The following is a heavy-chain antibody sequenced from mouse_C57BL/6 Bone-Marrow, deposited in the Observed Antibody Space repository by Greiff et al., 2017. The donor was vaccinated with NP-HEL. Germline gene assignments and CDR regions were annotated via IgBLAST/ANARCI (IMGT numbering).Heavy chain of an antibody. D-gene: IGHD3-2*02. J-gene: IGHJ2*01. Sequence: VQLQESGPELVKPGASVKISCKASGYTFTDYYINWVKQRPGQGLEWIGWIFPGSGSTYYNEKFKGKATLTVDKSSSTAYMLLSSLTSEESAVYFCAKEGRRLRLQNYFGFWGQGTTLTVSS. V-gene: IGHV1-75*01. CDR3: AKEGRRLRLQNYFGF. CDR1: GYTFTDYY. CDR2: IFPGSGST.